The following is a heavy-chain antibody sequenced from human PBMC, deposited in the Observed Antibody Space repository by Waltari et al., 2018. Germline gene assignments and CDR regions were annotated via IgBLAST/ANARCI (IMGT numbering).Heavy chain of an antibody. V-gene: IGHV3-30-3*01. CDR1: GFTFSSYA. J-gene: IGHJ4*02. CDR3: ARDGHFWSGYLFDY. CDR2: ISYDGSNK. D-gene: IGHD3-3*02. Sequence: QVQLVESGGGVVQPGRSLRLSCAASGFTFSSYAMHWVRQAPGKGREWVAGISYDGSNKDYADSVKGQFTISRDNSKNTLYLQMNSLRAEDTAVYYCARDGHFWSGYLFDYWGQGTLVTVSS.